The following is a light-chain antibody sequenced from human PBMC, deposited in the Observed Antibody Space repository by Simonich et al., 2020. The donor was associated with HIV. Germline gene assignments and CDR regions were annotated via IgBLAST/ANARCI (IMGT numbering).Light chain of an antibody. CDR2: KDS. V-gene: IGLV3-27*01. CDR1: VLATKY. Sequence: SYELTQPSSVSVSPGQTARNTCSGDVLATKYTRWFYQKPGQAPWLVIYKDSERPSGIPERFSGSTSGTTVTLTISGAQLEDEADYYCYSAADNNRVVFGGGTKLTVL. J-gene: IGLJ2*01. CDR3: YSAADNNRVV.